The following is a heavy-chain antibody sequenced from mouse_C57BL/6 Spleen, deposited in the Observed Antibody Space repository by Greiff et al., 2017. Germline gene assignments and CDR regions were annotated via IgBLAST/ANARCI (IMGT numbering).Heavy chain of an antibody. CDR1: GYAFSSSW. Sequence: QVQLKESGPELVKPGASVKISCKASGYAFSSSWMNWVKQRPGKGLEWIGRIYPGDGDTNYNGKFKGKATLTADKSSSTAYMQLSSLTSEDSAVYFCAKDYGYDGSYWGQGTTLTVSS. CDR3: AKDYGYDGSY. D-gene: IGHD2-2*01. V-gene: IGHV1-82*01. J-gene: IGHJ2*01. CDR2: IYPGDGDT.